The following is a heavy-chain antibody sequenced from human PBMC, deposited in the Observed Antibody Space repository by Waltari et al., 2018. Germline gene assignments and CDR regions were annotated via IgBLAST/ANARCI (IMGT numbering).Heavy chain of an antibody. CDR1: GYSISSGYY. Sequence: QVQLQESGPGLVKPSETLSLTCAVSGYSISSGYYWGWIRQPPGEGLEWIGSIYHSGSTYYNPSLKSRVTISVDTSKNQFSLKLSSVTAADTAVYYCATYYYGSGSYYNAADYWGQGTLVTVSS. J-gene: IGHJ4*02. CDR2: IYHSGST. D-gene: IGHD3-10*01. V-gene: IGHV4-38-2*01. CDR3: ATYYYGSGSYYNAADY.